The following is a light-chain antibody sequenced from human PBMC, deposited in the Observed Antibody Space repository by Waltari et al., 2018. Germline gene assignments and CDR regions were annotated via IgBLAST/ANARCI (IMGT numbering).Light chain of an antibody. CDR3: QSYDNTGRGSVL. Sequence: LTQPPSLSGPPGHRVTISCTGSSSDIGSFGGNWYQHRPGSVPRLLIYDNTHRPSGVPDRFSASKSDTSASLDIAGLQPDDEADYYCQSYDNTGRGSVLIGGGTRLTVL. CDR2: DNT. J-gene: IGLJ2*01. CDR1: SSDIGSFG. V-gene: IGLV1-40*01.